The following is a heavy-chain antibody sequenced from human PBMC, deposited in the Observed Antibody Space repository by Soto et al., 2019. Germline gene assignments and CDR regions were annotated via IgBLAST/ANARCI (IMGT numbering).Heavy chain of an antibody. Sequence: QVQLVQSGAEVKKPGSSVKVSCKASGGTFSSYAISWVRQAPGQGLEWMGGIIPIFDTTNYAQKFQGRVTITADVSASTAYMELISLRSEDTAVYYCARGGVTGDYYYHGVDVWGQGTTVTVSS. J-gene: IGHJ6*02. CDR2: IIPIFDTT. CDR1: GGTFSSYA. CDR3: ARGGVTGDYYYHGVDV. V-gene: IGHV1-69*12. D-gene: IGHD3-16*01.